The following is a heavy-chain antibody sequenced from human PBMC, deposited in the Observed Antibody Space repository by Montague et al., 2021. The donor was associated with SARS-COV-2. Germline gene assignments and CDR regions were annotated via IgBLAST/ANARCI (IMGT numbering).Heavy chain of an antibody. Sequence: PALVKPTQTLTLTCTVSGFSLNTRLGVTWFLQPPAKALEWLAHLFLNGEQSVSTSLKTRLTVSRDTSTSQVVLSKTNVGPADTATYYCARVRTDPPLLYLGVWDYDFDFWGQGILVSVSS. CDR3: ARVRTDPPLLYLGVWDYDFDF. V-gene: IGHV2-26*01. CDR2: LFLNGEQ. J-gene: IGHJ4*02. CDR1: GFSLNTRLG. D-gene: IGHD3-3*01.